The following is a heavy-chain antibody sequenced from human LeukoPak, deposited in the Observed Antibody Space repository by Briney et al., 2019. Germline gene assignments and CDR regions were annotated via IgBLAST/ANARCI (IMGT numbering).Heavy chain of an antibody. D-gene: IGHD6-19*01. V-gene: IGHV3-66*01. CDR2: IYSGGGT. Sequence: GGSLRLSCAASGFTVSDNYMSWVRQAPGKGLEWVSLIYSGGGTYYADSVKGRFTISRDNSKNTLYLHMNSLRAEDTAVYYCARIAVAGTAYNWFDPWGQGTLVTVSS. CDR1: GFTVSDNY. CDR3: ARIAVAGTAYNWFDP. J-gene: IGHJ5*02.